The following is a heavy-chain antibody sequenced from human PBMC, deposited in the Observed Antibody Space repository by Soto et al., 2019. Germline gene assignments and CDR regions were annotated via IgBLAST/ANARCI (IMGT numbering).Heavy chain of an antibody. J-gene: IGHJ6*02. CDR2: ISSSSSYI. D-gene: IGHD6-13*01. CDR3: ARDQEQQVVQQNYYYYGMDV. Sequence: GGSLRLSCAASGFTFSSYGMNWVRQAPGKGLEWVSFISSSSSYIFYADSVKGRFTISRDNAKNSLYLQMNSLRAEDTAVYYCARDQEQQVVQQNYYYYGMDVWGQGTTVTVSS. CDR1: GFTFSSYG. V-gene: IGHV3-21*01.